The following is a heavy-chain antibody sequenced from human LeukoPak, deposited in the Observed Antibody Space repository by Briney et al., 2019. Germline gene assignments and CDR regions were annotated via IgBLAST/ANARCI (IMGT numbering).Heavy chain of an antibody. J-gene: IGHJ3*02. V-gene: IGHV3-53*04. CDR3: ARESTVVTDGAFDI. CDR1: GFTVSSNY. D-gene: IGHD4-23*01. CDR2: IYSGGST. Sequence: GGSLRLSCAASGFTVSSNYMSWVRQAPGKGLEWVSVIYSGGSTHYADSVKGRFTISRHNSKNTLYLQMNSLGAEDTAVYYCARESTVVTDGAFDIWGQGTMVTVSS.